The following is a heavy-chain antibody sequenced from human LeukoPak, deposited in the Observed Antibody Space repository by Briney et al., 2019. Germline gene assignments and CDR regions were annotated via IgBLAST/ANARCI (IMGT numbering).Heavy chain of an antibody. J-gene: IGHJ4*02. CDR1: GFTFDDYA. D-gene: IGHD5-18*01. Sequence: GGSLRLSCAASGFTFDDYAMHWVRQAPGKGLEGVSLISGNGGSTYYADSVKGRFTISRDNSKNSLYLQVNSLRTEDTALYYCAKSGGYSYGYYFDYWGQGTLVTVSS. CDR3: AKSGGYSYGYYFDY. CDR2: ISGNGGST. V-gene: IGHV3-43*02.